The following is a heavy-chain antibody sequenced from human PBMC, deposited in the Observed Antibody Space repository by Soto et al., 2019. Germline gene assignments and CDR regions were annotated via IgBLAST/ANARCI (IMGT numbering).Heavy chain of an antibody. CDR2: INAGNGNT. CDR3: AGPGGIAARLDYYYYMDV. Sequence: ASVKVSCKASGYTFTSYAMHWVRQAPGQRLEWMGWINAGNGNTKYSQKFQGRVTITRDTSASTAYMELSSLRSEDTAVYYCAGPGGIAARLDYYYYMDVWAKGPRSPSP. D-gene: IGHD6-6*01. V-gene: IGHV1-3*01. CDR1: GYTFTSYA. J-gene: IGHJ6*03.